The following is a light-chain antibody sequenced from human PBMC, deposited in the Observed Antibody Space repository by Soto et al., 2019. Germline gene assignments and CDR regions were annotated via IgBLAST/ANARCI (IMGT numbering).Light chain of an antibody. V-gene: IGLV1-44*01. CDR2: SND. J-gene: IGLJ2*01. Sequence: QSVLTQPPSVTGTPGQRVTISCSGSSSNIGGKTVNWYQQLPGTAPKLLIYSNDQRPSGVPDRFSGSQSGTSASLAISGLQSEDEADYFCAAWDDGLTGWVFGGGTKLTVL. CDR3: AAWDDGLTGWV. CDR1: SSNIGGKT.